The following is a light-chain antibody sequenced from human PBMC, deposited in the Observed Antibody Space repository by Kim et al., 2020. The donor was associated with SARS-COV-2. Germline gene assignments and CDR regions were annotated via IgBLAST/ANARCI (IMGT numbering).Light chain of an antibody. V-gene: IGKV3-11*01. CDR3: QHRSHWPPN. CDR2: DVS. J-gene: IGKJ5*01. CDR1: QSVSRY. Sequence: LSPGERAPLSCRASQSVSRYLAWYQQKAGQAPRLLIYDVSNRVTGIPARFSGSGSGTDFTLTISSLEPEDFAVYYCQHRSHWPPNFGQGTRLEIK.